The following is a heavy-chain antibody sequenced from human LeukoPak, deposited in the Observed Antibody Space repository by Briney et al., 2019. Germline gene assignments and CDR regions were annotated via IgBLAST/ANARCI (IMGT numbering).Heavy chain of an antibody. CDR2: ISSSGSTK. CDR1: GITFSSYS. Sequence: TGGSLRLSCGASGITFSSYSMNWVRQAPGKGLEWVSYISSSGSTKYYADSVKGRFTISRDNARNSLYLQMNSLRAEDTAVYFCARGGLSIMGYWGQGTLVTVS. V-gene: IGHV3-48*01. J-gene: IGHJ4*02. CDR3: ARGGLSIMGY. D-gene: IGHD2/OR15-2a*01.